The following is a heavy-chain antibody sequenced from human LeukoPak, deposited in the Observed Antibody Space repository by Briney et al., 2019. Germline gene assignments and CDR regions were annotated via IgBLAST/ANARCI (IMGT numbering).Heavy chain of an antibody. CDR2: IYNGVNT. CDR1: GASVSSASY. V-gene: IGHV4-61*01. Sequence: PSETLSLTCTVSGASVSSASYWTWIRQPPGKGVEWIAHIYNGVNTNYNPSLKSRVTISVDTSKNQFSLRLNSVTAADTAVYYCARSRAFSSGAFDPWGQESLVTVSS. CDR3: ARSRAFSSGAFDP. J-gene: IGHJ5*02. D-gene: IGHD3-22*01.